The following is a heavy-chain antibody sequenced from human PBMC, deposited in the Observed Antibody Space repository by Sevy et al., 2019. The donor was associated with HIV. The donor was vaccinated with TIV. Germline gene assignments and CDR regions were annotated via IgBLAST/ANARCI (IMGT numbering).Heavy chain of an antibody. D-gene: IGHD1-1*01. CDR2: IGDNGDST. Sequence: GGSLRLSCAASGFTFSTYPFHWVRQAPGKGPEYVSAIGDNGDSTYYADSVKGRFTISRDNSKNTLYLQMGSLRAEDTAVYYCARASQLGSSKFWYDQWGQGTLVTISS. CDR3: ARASQLGSSKFWYDQ. J-gene: IGHJ5*02. V-gene: IGHV3-64*02. CDR1: GFTFSTYP.